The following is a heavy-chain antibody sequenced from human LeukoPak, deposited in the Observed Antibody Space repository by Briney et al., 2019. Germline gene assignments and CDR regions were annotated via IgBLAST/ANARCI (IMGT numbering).Heavy chain of an antibody. D-gene: IGHD6-19*01. Sequence: PGGSLRLSCAASVSTLSTHWMSWVRQTPGKGLEWVASLQQDGSGKYYVDSVKGRFTISRDNADNSLYLQMNSLRAEDTAVYYCARETRGAVGSYWGQGTLVTVSS. CDR2: LQQDGSGK. V-gene: IGHV3-7*05. J-gene: IGHJ4*02. CDR3: ARETRGAVGSY. CDR1: VSTLSTHW.